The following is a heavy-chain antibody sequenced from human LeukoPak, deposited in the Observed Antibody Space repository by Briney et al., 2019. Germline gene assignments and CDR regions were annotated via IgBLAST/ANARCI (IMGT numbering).Heavy chain of an antibody. CDR3: ARGVSVGLNSYGFCNY. V-gene: IGHV4-34*01. D-gene: IGHD5-18*01. CDR1: GGSFSGYY. CDR2: ITHSGST. J-gene: IGHJ4*02. Sequence: SETLSLTCAVYGGSFSGYYWSWIRQPPGKGLEWIGEITHSGSTNYNPSLKSRVTISIDTSKNQFSLNLRSVTAADTAVYYCARGVSVGLNSYGFCNYWGQGTLVTVSS.